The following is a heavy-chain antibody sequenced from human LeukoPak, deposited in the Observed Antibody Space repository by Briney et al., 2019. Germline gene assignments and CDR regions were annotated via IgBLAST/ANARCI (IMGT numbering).Heavy chain of an antibody. CDR1: GYTFTGYY. V-gene: IGHV1-2*06. D-gene: IGHD3-22*01. Sequence: ASVKVSCKASGYTFTGYYMHWVRQAPGQGLEWMGRIIPNSGGTNYAQKFQGRVTMTRDRSISTAYMELSSLRSDDTAVYYCARASQDYYGSSDRGYFDHWGQGTLVTVSS. J-gene: IGHJ4*02. CDR3: ARASQDYYGSSDRGYFDH. CDR2: IIPNSGGT.